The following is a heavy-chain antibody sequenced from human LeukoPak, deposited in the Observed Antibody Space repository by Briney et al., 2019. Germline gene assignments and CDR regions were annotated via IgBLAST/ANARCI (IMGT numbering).Heavy chain of an antibody. D-gene: IGHD5-12*01. V-gene: IGHV3-21*01. J-gene: IGHJ6*02. CDR2: ISSSSSYI. CDR1: GFTFSSYA. CDR3: ARQRYVATRPDLGYHYGMDV. Sequence: GRSLRLSCAASGFTFSSYAMHWVRQAPGKGLEWVSSISSSSSYIYYADSVKGRFTISRDNAKNSLYLQMNSLRAEDTAVYYCARQRYVATRPDLGYHYGMDVWGQGTTVTVSS.